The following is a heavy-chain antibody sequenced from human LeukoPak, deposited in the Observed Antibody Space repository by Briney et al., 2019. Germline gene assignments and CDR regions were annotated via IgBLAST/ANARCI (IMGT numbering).Heavy chain of an antibody. CDR3: ARSVGLQAVAGLEGQYYFDY. Sequence: ASVKVSCKASGYTFTSYYMHWVRQAPGQGLEWMGIINPSGGSTSYAQKFQGRVTMTRDTSTSTVYMELSRLRSDDTAVYYCARSVGLQAVAGLEGQYYFDYWGQGTLVTVSS. V-gene: IGHV1-46*01. CDR1: GYTFTSYY. CDR2: INPSGGST. J-gene: IGHJ4*02. D-gene: IGHD6-19*01.